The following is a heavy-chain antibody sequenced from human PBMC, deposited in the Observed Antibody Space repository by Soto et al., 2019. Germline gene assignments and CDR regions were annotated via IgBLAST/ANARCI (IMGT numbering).Heavy chain of an antibody. V-gene: IGHV4-4*02. D-gene: IGHD2-15*01. CDR1: GGSISSSNW. Sequence: QVQLQESGPGLVKPSRTLSLTCAVSGGSISSSNWWSWVRQPPGKGLEWIGEIYHSGSTNYNPSLKSRVTIAVDKSKNQFSLNMSSVTAADTAVYYCARDQGSCSGGSCYSIPRYYYGMDVWGQGTTVTVSS. CDR2: IYHSGST. CDR3: ARDQGSCSGGSCYSIPRYYYGMDV. J-gene: IGHJ6*02.